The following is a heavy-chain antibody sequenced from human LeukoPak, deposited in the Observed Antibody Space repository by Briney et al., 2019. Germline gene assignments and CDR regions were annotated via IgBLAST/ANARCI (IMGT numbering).Heavy chain of an antibody. V-gene: IGHV3-7*05. J-gene: IGHJ5*02. Sequence: GSLRLSCAASGFTFSNYWMIWVRQAPGKGLEWVANIKQDGSEKRYADSVRGRFTVSRDNAHTSLYLQMSSLRAEDTALYFCARASDPLLQLTWGQGTLVTVSS. D-gene: IGHD1-1*01. CDR2: IKQDGSEK. CDR3: ARASDPLLQLT. CDR1: GFTFSNYW.